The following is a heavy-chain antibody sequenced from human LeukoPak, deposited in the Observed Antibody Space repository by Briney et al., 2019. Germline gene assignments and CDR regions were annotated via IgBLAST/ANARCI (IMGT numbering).Heavy chain of an antibody. CDR2: INNNGNGT. CDR1: GFTFSSYA. J-gene: IGHJ6*02. D-gene: IGHD3-16*01. Sequence: GGSLRLSFAASGFTFSSYAMRWVRPAPGKGLEWVSSINNNGNGTYYGDSVKGRFTISRDNAKNSLYLQMSNLRAEDTAVYFCARGGGLDVWGQGATVTVSS. CDR3: ARGGGLDV. V-gene: IGHV3-7*03.